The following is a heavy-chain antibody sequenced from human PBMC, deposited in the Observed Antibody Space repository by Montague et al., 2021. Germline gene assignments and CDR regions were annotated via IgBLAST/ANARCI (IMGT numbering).Heavy chain of an antibody. J-gene: IGHJ4*02. CDR3: ARAEDYYGSGSYLGFDY. Sequence: TLSLICTVSGGSISSGGYCWSWIRQLPGKGLEWIGYIFYSGNTYYNPSLKSRVTISVDTSKNQFSLKLSSVTAADTAVYYCARAEDYYGSGSYLGFDYWGQGTLVTVSS. CDR1: GGSISSGGYC. V-gene: IGHV4-31*03. D-gene: IGHD3-10*01. CDR2: IFYSGNT.